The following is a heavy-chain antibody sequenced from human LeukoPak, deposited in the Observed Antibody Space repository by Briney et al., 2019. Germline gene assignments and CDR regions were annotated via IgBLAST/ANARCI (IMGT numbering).Heavy chain of an antibody. V-gene: IGHV3-23*01. CDR2: ISGSGGST. CDR1: GFTFTNYA. D-gene: IGHD6-19*01. J-gene: IGHJ4*02. CDR3: TKGVNSGSIDY. Sequence: GGSLRPSCSASGFTFTNYAMSWVRQASGKGLEWVSSISGSGGSTYYAASVRGRFTISRDNSKNTLSLQMNSLRGEDTALYYCTKGVNSGSIDYWGQGTLVTVSS.